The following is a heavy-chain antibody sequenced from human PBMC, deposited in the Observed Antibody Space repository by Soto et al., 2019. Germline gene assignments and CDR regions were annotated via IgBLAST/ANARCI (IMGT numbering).Heavy chain of an antibody. CDR1: GGSISSSSCY. V-gene: IGHV4-39*01. J-gene: IGHJ5*02. Sequence: SETLSLTCTVSGGSISSSSCYWGWIRQPPGKGLEWIGSIYYSGSTYYNPSLKSRVTISVDTSKNQFSLKLSSVTAADTAVYYCETPVWLGDLLGRLAPWGQGTLVTVSS. CDR2: IYYSGST. D-gene: IGHD3-10*01. CDR3: ETPVWLGDLLGRLAP.